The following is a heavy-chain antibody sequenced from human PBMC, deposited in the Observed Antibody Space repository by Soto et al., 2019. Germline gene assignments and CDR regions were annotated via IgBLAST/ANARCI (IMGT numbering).Heavy chain of an antibody. J-gene: IGHJ6*02. CDR1: GGTFNNYA. V-gene: IGHV1-69*04. D-gene: IGHD2-21*01. CDR3: ARDWIALEFHQPLGFYYFAMDV. Sequence: QVQLVQSGAEVKKPGSSVKVSCKASGGTFNNYAISWVRQAPGQGPEWMGRIIPLAGIANYAQNFQGRITITADTSTTTASMELSMLMSEATAVYFSARDWIALEFHQPLGFYYFAMDVWGQGTSVTVSS. CDR2: IIPLAGIA.